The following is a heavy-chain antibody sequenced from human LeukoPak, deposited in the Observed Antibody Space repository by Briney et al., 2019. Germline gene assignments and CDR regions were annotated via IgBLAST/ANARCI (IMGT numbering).Heavy chain of an antibody. V-gene: IGHV3-9*01. CDR1: GFTFDDYA. D-gene: IGHD5-18*01. CDR2: ISWNSGSI. J-gene: IGHJ6*03. Sequence: GGSLRLSCAASGFTFDDYAMHWVRQAPGKGLEWVSGISWNSGSIGYADSVKGRFTISRDNAKNSLYLQMNSLRAEDTAVYYCARAPFSGYIAVYYYMDVWGKGTTVTVSS. CDR3: ARAPFSGYIAVYYYMDV.